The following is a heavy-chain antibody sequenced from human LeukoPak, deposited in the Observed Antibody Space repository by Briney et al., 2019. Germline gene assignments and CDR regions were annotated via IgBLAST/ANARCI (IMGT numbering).Heavy chain of an antibody. D-gene: IGHD3-22*01. CDR2: IYPGDSDT. V-gene: IGHV5-51*01. CDR1: GYSFTSYW. Sequence: GESLKISCKGSGYSFTSYWIAWVRQMPGKGLEWMGIIYPGDSDTRYSPSFQGQVTISADKSISTAYLQWSSLKASDTAMYYCASGFYDSSGYYYDGYFDYWGQGTLVTVSS. J-gene: IGHJ4*02. CDR3: ASGFYDSSGYYYDGYFDY.